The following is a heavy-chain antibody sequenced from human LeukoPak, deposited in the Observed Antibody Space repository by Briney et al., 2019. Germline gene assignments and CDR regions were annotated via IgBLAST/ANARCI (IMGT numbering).Heavy chain of an antibody. V-gene: IGHV3-11*01. CDR1: GFTFSDYY. J-gene: IGHJ3*02. CDR3: ASLIVVMVYANDAFDI. CDR2: ISSSGSTI. Sequence: GGSLRLSCAASGFTFSDYYMSWIRQAPGKGLEWVSYISSSGSTIYYADSVKGRFTISRDNAKNSLYLQMNSLRAEDTAVYYCASLIVVMVYANDAFDIWGQGTMVTVSS. D-gene: IGHD2-8*01.